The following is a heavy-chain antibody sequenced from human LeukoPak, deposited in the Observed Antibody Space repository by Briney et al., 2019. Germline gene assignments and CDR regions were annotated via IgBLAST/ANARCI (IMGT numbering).Heavy chain of an antibody. CDR3: AKDLGSSDAFDY. J-gene: IGHJ4*02. D-gene: IGHD6-19*01. CDR1: GFTFSSYA. Sequence: PGGSLRLSCAASGFTFSSYAMSWVRQAPGKGLEWVSAISGSGGSTYYADSVKGRFTISRDNSKNTLYLQMDSLRAEDTAVYYCAKDLGSSDAFDYWGQGTLVTVSS. V-gene: IGHV3-23*01. CDR2: ISGSGGST.